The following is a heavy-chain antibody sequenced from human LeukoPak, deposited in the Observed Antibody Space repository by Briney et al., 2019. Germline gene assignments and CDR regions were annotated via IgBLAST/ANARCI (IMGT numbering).Heavy chain of an antibody. J-gene: IGHJ6*03. Sequence: GGSLRLSCAASGLTFSTYAMNWVRQAPGKGLEWVSVISGSGYNTYYADPVKGRFTISRDNSKNTLYLQMNSLREDDTAVYYCAKDGGSYCSGTSCYRGNYYYYYMDVWGKGTTVTVS. D-gene: IGHD2-2*02. CDR3: AKDGGSYCSGTSCYRGNYYYYYMDV. CDR2: ISGSGYNT. CDR1: GLTFSTYA. V-gene: IGHV3-23*01.